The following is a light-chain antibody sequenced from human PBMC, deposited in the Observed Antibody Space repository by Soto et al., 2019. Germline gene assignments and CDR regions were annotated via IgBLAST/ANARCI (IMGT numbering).Light chain of an antibody. CDR1: QGISSY. V-gene: IGKV1-13*02. CDR3: QQYNTYSGT. CDR2: DAS. Sequence: AIQLTQSPSSLSASVGDRVTITCRASQGISSYLAWYQQKPGKAPKLLIYDASTLESGVPSRFSGSGSGTEFTLTISSLQPDDFATYYCQQYNTYSGTLGQGTKVDIK. J-gene: IGKJ1*01.